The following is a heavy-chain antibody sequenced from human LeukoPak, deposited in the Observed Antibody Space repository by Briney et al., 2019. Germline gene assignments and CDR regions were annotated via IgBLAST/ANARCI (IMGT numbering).Heavy chain of an antibody. Sequence: GGSPKLSWAPSGFPFSSFWMSGVPQAPGRGLEWVANIKQDGSEKYYVDSVKGRFTISRDNAKNSLYLQMNSLRAEDTAVYYCARDPTYYYYYMDVWGKGTTVTVSS. CDR3: ARDPTYYYYYMDV. CDR2: IKQDGSEK. J-gene: IGHJ6*03. CDR1: GFPFSSFW. V-gene: IGHV3-7*01.